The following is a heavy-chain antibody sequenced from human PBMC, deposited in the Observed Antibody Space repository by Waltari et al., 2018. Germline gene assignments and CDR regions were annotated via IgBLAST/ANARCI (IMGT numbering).Heavy chain of an antibody. J-gene: IGHJ3*02. Sequence: QVQLVQSGAEVKKPGSSVKVSCKASGGTFSSYAISWVRQAPGQGLEWMGRIIPIFGTANYAQKFKGRVTITADKSTSTAYMELSSLRSEDTAVYYCARDARIVGATAAFDIWGQGTMVTVSS. D-gene: IGHD1-26*01. CDR2: IIPIFGTA. V-gene: IGHV1-69*08. CDR3: ARDARIVGATAAFDI. CDR1: GGTFSSYA.